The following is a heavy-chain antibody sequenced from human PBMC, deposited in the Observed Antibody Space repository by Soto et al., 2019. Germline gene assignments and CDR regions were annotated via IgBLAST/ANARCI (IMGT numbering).Heavy chain of an antibody. CDR1: GFTFSSYA. D-gene: IGHD1-26*01. J-gene: IGHJ4*02. CDR3: ASDFGGRYWSKSFDY. CDR2: ISYDGSNK. Sequence: PGGSLRLSCAASGFTFSSYAMHWVRQAPGKGLEWVAVISYDGSNKYYADSVKGRFTISRDNSKNTLYLQMNSLRAEDTAVYYCASDFGGRYWSKSFDYWGQGSLVTVSS. V-gene: IGHV3-30-3*01.